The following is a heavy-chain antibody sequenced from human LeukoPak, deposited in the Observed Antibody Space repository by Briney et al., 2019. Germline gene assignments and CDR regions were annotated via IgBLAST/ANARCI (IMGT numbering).Heavy chain of an antibody. V-gene: IGHV3-30-3*01. J-gene: IGHJ5*02. Sequence: AGGSLRLSCAASGFTFSSYAMHWVRQAPGKGLEWVAVISYDGSNKYYADSVKGRFTISRDNSKNTLYLQMNSLRAEDTAVYYCARDGYCSGTSCFNWFDPWGQGTLVTVSS. CDR1: GFTFSSYA. CDR3: ARDGYCSGTSCFNWFDP. CDR2: ISYDGSNK. D-gene: IGHD2-2*01.